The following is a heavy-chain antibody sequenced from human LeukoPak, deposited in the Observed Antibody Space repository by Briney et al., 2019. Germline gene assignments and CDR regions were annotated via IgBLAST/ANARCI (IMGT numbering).Heavy chain of an antibody. J-gene: IGHJ4*02. CDR2: IRYDGSNK. V-gene: IGHV3-30*02. Sequence: GGSLRLSCAASGFTFSSYGMHWVRQAPGKGLEWVAFIRYDGSNKYYADSVKGRFTISRDNSKNTLYLQMNSLRAEDTAVYYCARDSSIAAHFIDYWGQGTLVTVSS. CDR1: GFTFSSYG. D-gene: IGHD6-13*01. CDR3: ARDSSIAAHFIDY.